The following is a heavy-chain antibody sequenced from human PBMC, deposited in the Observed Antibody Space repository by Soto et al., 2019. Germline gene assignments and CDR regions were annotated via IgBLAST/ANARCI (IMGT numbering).Heavy chain of an antibody. CDR3: ARQRITIRYYYGMDV. J-gene: IGHJ6*02. CDR1: GYTFTSYY. Sequence: GASVKVSCKASGYTFTSYYMHWVRQAPGQGLEWMGIINPSGGSTSYAQKFQGRVTMTRDTSTSTVYMELSSLRSEDTAVYYCARQRITIRYYYGMDVWGQGTTVTSP. D-gene: IGHD3-10*01. V-gene: IGHV1-46*03. CDR2: INPSGGST.